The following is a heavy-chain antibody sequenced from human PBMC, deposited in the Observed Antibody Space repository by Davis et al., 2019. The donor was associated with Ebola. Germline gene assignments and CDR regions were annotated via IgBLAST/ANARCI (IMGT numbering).Heavy chain of an antibody. CDR1: GFTFSSYG. CDR2: IWYDGSNK. Sequence: GGSLRLSCAASGFTFSSYGMHWVRQAPGKGLEWVAVIWYDGSNKYYADSVKGRFTISRDNSKNTLYLQMNSLRAEDTAVYYCAKKKGSSAWYSFDYWGQGTLVTVSS. V-gene: IGHV3-33*06. D-gene: IGHD6-19*01. CDR3: AKKKGSSAWYSFDY. J-gene: IGHJ4*02.